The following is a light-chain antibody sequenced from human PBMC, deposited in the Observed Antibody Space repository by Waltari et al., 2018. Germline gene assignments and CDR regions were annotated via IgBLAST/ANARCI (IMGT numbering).Light chain of an antibody. J-gene: IGKJ2*01. CDR1: QSISSW. V-gene: IGKV1-5*03. CDR2: KAS. Sequence: DIQMTQSPSTLSASVGDRVTITCRASQSISSWFAGYQHKPGKAPELLLYKASSLESGVPSRFSGSRSGTEFTLTISSLQHDDFATYYCQQYNSYSLYTFGQGTKLEIK. CDR3: QQYNSYSLYT.